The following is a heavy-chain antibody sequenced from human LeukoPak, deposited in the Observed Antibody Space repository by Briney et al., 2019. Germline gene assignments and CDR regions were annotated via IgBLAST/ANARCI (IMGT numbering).Heavy chain of an antibody. J-gene: IGHJ3*02. CDR1: GFTFSIYT. CDR3: ARDRWENGGNSGAFDI. CDR2: ITSSSSSM. V-gene: IGHV3-21*01. Sequence: PGGSLRLSCVASGFTFSIYTMSWVRQAPGKGLEWVSSITSSSSSMYPADSVKGRFTISRDNAKNSLYLQMNSLRAEDTAVYYCARDRWENGGNSGAFDIWGQGTMVTVSS. D-gene: IGHD4-23*01.